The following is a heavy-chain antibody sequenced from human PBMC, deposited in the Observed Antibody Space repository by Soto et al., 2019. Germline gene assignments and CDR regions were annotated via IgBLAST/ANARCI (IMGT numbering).Heavy chain of an antibody. D-gene: IGHD2-15*01. Sequence: GGSLRLSCAASGFTFSSYAMGWVRQGPGKGLEWVAVVSIGGSTHYADSVRGRFTISRGNSKNTLSLQMNSLTAEDTAVYFCAKRRGAGGHFDYWGQGALVTVSS. CDR3: AKRRGAGGHFDY. V-gene: IGHV3-23*01. J-gene: IGHJ4*02. CDR1: GFTFSSYA. CDR2: VSIGGST.